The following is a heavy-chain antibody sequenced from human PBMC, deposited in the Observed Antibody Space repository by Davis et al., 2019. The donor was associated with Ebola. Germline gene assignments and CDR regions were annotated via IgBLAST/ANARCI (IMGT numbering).Heavy chain of an antibody. V-gene: IGHV3-48*04. CDR1: GFTFSSYS. CDR3: ARVGIAARFDY. J-gene: IGHJ4*02. CDR2: ISSSGSTI. D-gene: IGHD6-13*01. Sequence: PGGSLRLSCAASGFTFSSYSMNWVRQAPGKGLEWVSYISSSGSTIYYADSVKGRFTISRDNAKNSLYLQMNSLRAEDTAVYYCARVGIAARFDYWGQGTLVTVSS.